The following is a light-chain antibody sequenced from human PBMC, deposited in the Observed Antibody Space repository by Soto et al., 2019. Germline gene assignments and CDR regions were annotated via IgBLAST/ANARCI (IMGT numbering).Light chain of an antibody. CDR1: QGISSL. J-gene: IGKJ2*01. CDR3: QQLTNFRFT. V-gene: IGKV3-15*01. Sequence: EIVLTQSPATLSVSPGERATLSCRASQGISSLLAWYQQKPGQAPRLLIYAASTRAAGIPARFSGSGSGTDFTLTISSLQPEDFATYYCQQLTNFRFTFGQGTKLDIK. CDR2: AAS.